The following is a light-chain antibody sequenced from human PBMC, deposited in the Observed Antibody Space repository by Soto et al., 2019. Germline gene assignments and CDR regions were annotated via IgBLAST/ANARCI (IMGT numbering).Light chain of an antibody. Sequence: IVMTQSPLSLPVTPGEPASISCRSSQSLLHSNGYNYLDWYLQKPGQSPQLLIYLGSNRASGVPDRVGGSGSGTDFTLKISRVEAEDVGVYYCMQAQGTFGQGTKVEIK. V-gene: IGKV2-28*01. CDR3: MQAQGT. CDR1: QSLLHSNGYNY. CDR2: LGS. J-gene: IGKJ1*01.